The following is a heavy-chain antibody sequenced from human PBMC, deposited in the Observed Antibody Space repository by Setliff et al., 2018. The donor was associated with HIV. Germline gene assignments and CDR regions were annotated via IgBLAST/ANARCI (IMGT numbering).Heavy chain of an antibody. CDR1: GGSISSYS. CDR3: ARGVNFDY. Sequence: PSETLSLTCTVSGGSISSYSWSWIRQPPGKGLEWIGYIYTSGSTNYNPSLKSRVTISVDTSENQFSLKLTSVTAADTAMYFCARGVNFDYRGQGTQVTVSS. D-gene: IGHD3-3*01. J-gene: IGHJ4*02. V-gene: IGHV4-4*08. CDR2: IYTSGST.